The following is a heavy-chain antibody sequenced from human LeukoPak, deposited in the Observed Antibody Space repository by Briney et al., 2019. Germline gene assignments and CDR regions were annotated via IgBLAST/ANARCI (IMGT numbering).Heavy chain of an antibody. J-gene: IGHJ6*04. D-gene: IGHD5-12*01. V-gene: IGHV1-69*06. CDR2: IIPIFGTA. CDR1: GGTFSSYA. CDR3: ARLSTIVATINVDYYYGMDV. Sequence: SVKVSYKASGGTFSSYAISWVRQAPGQGLEWMGGIIPIFGTANYAQKFQGRVTITADKSTSTAYMELSSLRSEDTAVYYCARLSTIVATINVDYYYGMDVWGKGTTVTVSS.